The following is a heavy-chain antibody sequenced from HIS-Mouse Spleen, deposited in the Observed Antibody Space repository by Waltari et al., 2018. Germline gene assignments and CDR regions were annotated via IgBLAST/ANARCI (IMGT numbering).Heavy chain of an antibody. CDR2: IYYSGST. CDR1: AGSISRSSLS. Sequence: QLQLQESGPGLVKPSETLSLTCTVPAGSISRSSLSWGWIRQPPGKGLEWIGSIYYSGSTYYNPSLKSRVTISVDTSKNQFSLKLSSVTAADTAVYYCAREIPYSSSWYDWYFDLWGRGTLVTVSS. V-gene: IGHV4-39*07. D-gene: IGHD6-13*01. J-gene: IGHJ2*01. CDR3: AREIPYSSSWYDWYFDL.